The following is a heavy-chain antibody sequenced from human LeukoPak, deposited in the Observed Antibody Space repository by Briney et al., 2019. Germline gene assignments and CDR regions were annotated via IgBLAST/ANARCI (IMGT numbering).Heavy chain of an antibody. J-gene: IGHJ4*02. V-gene: IGHV7-4-1*02. CDR2: ININTGNP. CDR3: APSGTYYFND. Sequence: ASVKVSCKASGYTFTSYYMHWVRQAPGQGLEWMGWININTGNPTYAQGFTGRFVFSLDTSVSTAYLQISSLKAEDTAVYYCAPSGTYYFNDWGQGTLVTVSS. CDR1: GYTFTSYY. D-gene: IGHD1-26*01.